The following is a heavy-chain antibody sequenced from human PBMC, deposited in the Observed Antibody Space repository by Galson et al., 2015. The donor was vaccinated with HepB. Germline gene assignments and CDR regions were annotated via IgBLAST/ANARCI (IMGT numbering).Heavy chain of an antibody. V-gene: IGHV3-21*01. D-gene: IGHD2-15*01. CDR1: GFTFSNYN. CDR3: ARDIGGGWNYFDS. J-gene: IGHJ4*02. CDR2: ISSSSTYI. Sequence: SPRLSCAASGFTFSNYNMNWVRQTPGKGLEWVSFISSSSTYIYYADSMKGRFTISRDNAKNSLYLQMNSLRAEDTAVYYCARDIGGGWNYFDSWGQGTLVTVSS.